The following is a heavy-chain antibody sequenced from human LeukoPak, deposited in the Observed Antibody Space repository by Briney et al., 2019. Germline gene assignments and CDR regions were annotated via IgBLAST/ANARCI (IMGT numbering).Heavy chain of an antibody. CDR1: GGSISSYY. D-gene: IGHD3-10*01. CDR3: ARASVDGSGAYYFDY. Sequence: SETLSLTCTVSGGSISSYYWSWIRQPAGKGLGWIGRIYTSGSTNYNPSLKSRVTMSVDTSKNQFSLKLSSVTAADTAVYYCARASVDGSGAYYFDYWGQGTLVTVSS. CDR2: IYTSGST. J-gene: IGHJ4*02. V-gene: IGHV4-4*07.